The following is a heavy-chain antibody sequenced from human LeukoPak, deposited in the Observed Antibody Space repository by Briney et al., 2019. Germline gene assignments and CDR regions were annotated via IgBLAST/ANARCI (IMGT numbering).Heavy chain of an antibody. CDR1: GYTFTSYD. D-gene: IGHD1-14*01. Sequence: GASVKVSCKASGYTFTSYDINWVRQATGQGLEWMGWINPNSGGTNYAQKFQGWVTVTRDTSISTAYMELSRLRSDDTAVYYCAREEPEDAFDIWGQGTMVTVSS. J-gene: IGHJ3*02. CDR2: INPNSGGT. V-gene: IGHV1-2*04. CDR3: AREEPEDAFDI.